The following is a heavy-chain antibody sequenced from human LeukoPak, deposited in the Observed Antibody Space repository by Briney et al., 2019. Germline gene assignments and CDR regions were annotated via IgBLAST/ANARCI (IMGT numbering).Heavy chain of an antibody. Sequence: SQTLSLTCAVSGGSVSSDDYYWSWIRQRPGKGLEWIGYIQHSGLTYFNPSLKSRISLSIDTSKNQVSLKLSSVTAADTAVYYCATDPDTLYYFDYWGQGTLVTVSS. CDR2: IQHSGLT. CDR3: ATDPDTLYYFDY. J-gene: IGHJ4*02. CDR1: GGSVSSDDYY. D-gene: IGHD1-14*01. V-gene: IGHV4-31*11.